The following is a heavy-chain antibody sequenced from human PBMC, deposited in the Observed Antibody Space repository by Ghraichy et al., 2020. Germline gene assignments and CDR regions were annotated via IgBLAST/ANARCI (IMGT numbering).Heavy chain of an antibody. Sequence: ASVKVSCKASGYTFTSYGISWVRQAPGQGLEWMGWISAYNGNTNYAQKLQGRVTMTTDTSTSTTYMELRSLRSDDTAVYYCARDAGGFTMIVVVHDAFDIWGQGTMVTVSS. D-gene: IGHD3-22*01. CDR2: ISAYNGNT. J-gene: IGHJ3*02. CDR3: ARDAGGFTMIVVVHDAFDI. V-gene: IGHV1-18*01. CDR1: GYTFTSYG.